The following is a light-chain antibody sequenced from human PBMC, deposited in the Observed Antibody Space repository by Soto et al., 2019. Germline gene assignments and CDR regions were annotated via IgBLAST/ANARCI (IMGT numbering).Light chain of an antibody. J-gene: IGKJ4*01. Sequence: EIVMTQSPATLSVSPGERATLSCRASQSVSSNLAWYQQKPGQAPRLLMYGASTRATGIPARFSGSGSGTEFTLTISSLQSEECAVYYCQQYNNWPLTFGGGTKVEIK. V-gene: IGKV3-15*01. CDR2: GAS. CDR3: QQYNNWPLT. CDR1: QSVSSN.